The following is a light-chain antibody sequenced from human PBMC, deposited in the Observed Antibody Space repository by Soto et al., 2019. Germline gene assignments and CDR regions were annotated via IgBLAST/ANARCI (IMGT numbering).Light chain of an antibody. CDR2: DAS. CDR1: QDINNY. Sequence: DIQMTQYPSSLSASVGDRFTITCRASQDINNYLNWYQQKPGQAPKHLIYDASNLETGVPSRFSGSGSRTDFSFTISSLQPEDIATYYCHQYDNLPPTFGQGTRLEI. V-gene: IGKV1-33*01. J-gene: IGKJ5*01. CDR3: HQYDNLPPT.